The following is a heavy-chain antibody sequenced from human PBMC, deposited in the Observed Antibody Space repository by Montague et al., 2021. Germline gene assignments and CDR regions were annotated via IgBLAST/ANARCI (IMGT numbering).Heavy chain of an antibody. CDR3: ARSLYCIGGSCYSGFDP. D-gene: IGHD2-15*01. V-gene: IGHV4-39*01. Sequence: SETLSLTCTVSGGSISSNSYWWAWIRQPSGKGLEYVGTTFNTGSSYYSPPLKSRVTISVDTSKNQFSLRLSAVTAADTAVYYCARSLYCIGGSCYSGFDPWGQGTLVTVSS. J-gene: IGHJ5*02. CDR1: GGSISSNSYW. CDR2: TFNTGSS.